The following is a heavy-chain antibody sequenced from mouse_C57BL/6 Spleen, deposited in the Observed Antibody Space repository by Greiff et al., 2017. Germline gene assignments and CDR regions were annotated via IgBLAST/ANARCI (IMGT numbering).Heavy chain of an antibody. CDR3: ARGDGNYHYAIDY. CDR2: IYPGSGST. J-gene: IGHJ4*01. CDR1: GYTFTSYW. Sequence: QVQLQQPGAELVKPGASVKMSCKASGYTFTSYWITWVKQRPGQGLEWIGDIYPGSGSTNYNEKFKSKATLTVDTSSSTAYMQLSSLTSEDSAVYYCARGDGNYHYAIDYWGQGTSVTVSS. V-gene: IGHV1-55*01. D-gene: IGHD2-1*01.